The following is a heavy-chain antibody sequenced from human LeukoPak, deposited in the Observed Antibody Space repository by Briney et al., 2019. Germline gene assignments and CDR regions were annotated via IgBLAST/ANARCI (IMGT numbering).Heavy chain of an antibody. V-gene: IGHV4-28*05. J-gene: IGHJ4*02. CDR3: AITPQNSSGWSDY. CDR2: IYYSGSI. Sequence: PSDTLSLTXAVSGYSIGSSNWWGWIREPPGKGLERIGYIYYSGSIYYNPSLKSRVTMSVDTSKNQFSLKLSSVTAVDTAVYYCAITPQNSSGWSDYWGQGTLVTVSS. D-gene: IGHD6-19*01. CDR1: GYSIGSSNW.